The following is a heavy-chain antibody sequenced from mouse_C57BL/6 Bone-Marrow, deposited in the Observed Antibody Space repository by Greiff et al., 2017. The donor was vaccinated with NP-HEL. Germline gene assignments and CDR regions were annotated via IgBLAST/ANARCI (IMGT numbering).Heavy chain of an antibody. CDR3: ARWGVTSYWYFDV. CDR1: GYTFTSYD. V-gene: IGHV1-85*01. J-gene: IGHJ1*03. Sequence: QVQLQQSGPELVKPGASVKLSCKASGYTFTSYDINWVKQRPGQGLEWIGWIYPRDGSTKYNEKFKGKATLTVDTSSSTAYMELHSLTSEDSAVYFCARWGVTSYWYFDVWGTGTTVTVSS. CDR2: IYPRDGST. D-gene: IGHD2-2*01.